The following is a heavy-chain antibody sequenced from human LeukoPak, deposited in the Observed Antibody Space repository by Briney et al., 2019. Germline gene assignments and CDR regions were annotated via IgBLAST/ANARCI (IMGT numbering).Heavy chain of an antibody. CDR3: ARGGGYCSSTSCYSAFDS. Sequence: GGSLRLSCAASGFTFSSYDLSWVRQAPGKGLECVSSIRRGVGSTYYADSVKGRFTISRDNSKNTLYLQMNSLRAEDTAVYYCARGGGYCSSTSCYSAFDSWGQGTLVTVSS. CDR2: IRRGVGST. D-gene: IGHD2-2*02. J-gene: IGHJ5*01. CDR1: GFTFSSYD. V-gene: IGHV3-23*01.